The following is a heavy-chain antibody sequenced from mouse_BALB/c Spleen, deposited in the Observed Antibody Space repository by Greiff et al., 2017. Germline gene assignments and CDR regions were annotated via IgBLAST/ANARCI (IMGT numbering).Heavy chain of an antibody. CDR1: GYTFTSYV. J-gene: IGHJ4*01. Sequence: EVQLQESGPELVKPGASVKMSCKASGYTFTSYVMHWVKQKPGQGLEWIGYINPYNDGTKYNEKFKGKATLTSDKSSSTAYMELSSLTSEDSAVYYCARVDYYDYDNAMDYWGQGTSVTVSS. D-gene: IGHD2-4*01. CDR2: INPYNDGT. V-gene: IGHV1-14*01. CDR3: ARVDYYDYDNAMDY.